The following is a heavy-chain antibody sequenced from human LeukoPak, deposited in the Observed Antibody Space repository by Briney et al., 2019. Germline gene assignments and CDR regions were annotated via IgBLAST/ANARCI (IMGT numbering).Heavy chain of an antibody. D-gene: IGHD3-22*01. CDR1: GFTFNSYA. J-gene: IGHJ4*02. CDR3: ARCFFYDSSRHDSPDS. Sequence: GGSLSLSLAASGFTFNSYAMSWVRPAPGKGLEGVSAISGSCGSTHYADPVKARFTISRDNSKNTLYLQLNSLRAADTAVYYCARCFFYDSSRHDSPDSWGQGTLVTVSS. CDR2: ISGSCGST. V-gene: IGHV3-23*01.